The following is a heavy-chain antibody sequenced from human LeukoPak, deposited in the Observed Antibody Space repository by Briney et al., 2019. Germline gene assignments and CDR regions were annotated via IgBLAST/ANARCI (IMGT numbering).Heavy chain of an antibody. CDR3: ARDGMDV. CDR2: MNPNSGNT. J-gene: IGHJ6*02. V-gene: IGHV1-8*01. CDR1: GYTFTSYD. Sequence: ASVKVSCKASGYTFTSYDINWVRQATGQGLEWMGWMNPNSGNTGYAQKFQGRVTMTRDTSISTAYMELSRLRSDDTAVYYCARDGMDVWGQGTTVTVSS.